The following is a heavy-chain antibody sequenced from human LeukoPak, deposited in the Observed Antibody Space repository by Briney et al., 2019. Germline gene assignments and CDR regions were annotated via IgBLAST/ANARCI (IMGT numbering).Heavy chain of an antibody. CDR3: AREDGAFHY. CDR1: GFTFGNYW. D-gene: IGHD5-24*01. Sequence: GGSLRLSCAASGFTFGNYWMNWVRQAPGKGLEWVASMKPDGSEKNYVASVKGRFTISRDNAENSLFLQMNSLRADDTAVYYCAREDGAFHYWGQGTLVTVSS. V-gene: IGHV3-7*05. J-gene: IGHJ4*02. CDR2: MKPDGSEK.